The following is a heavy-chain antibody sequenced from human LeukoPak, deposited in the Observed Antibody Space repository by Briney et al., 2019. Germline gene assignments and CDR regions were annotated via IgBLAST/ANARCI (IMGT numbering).Heavy chain of an antibody. J-gene: IGHJ4*02. CDR2: MYYSGST. D-gene: IGHD5-18*01. CDR3: ARQGGLWLRAPFDY. Sequence: PSETLSLTCTVSGGSISTSSYYWGWIRQPPGKGLEWIGGMYYSGSTYYNPSLQSRVTISVDTSKNQFSLRLTSVTAADTAVYYCARQGGLWLRAPFDYWGQGTLVTVSS. V-gene: IGHV4-39*01. CDR1: GGSISTSSYY.